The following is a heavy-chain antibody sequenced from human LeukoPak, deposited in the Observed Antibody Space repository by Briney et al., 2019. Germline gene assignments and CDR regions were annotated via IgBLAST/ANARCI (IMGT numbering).Heavy chain of an antibody. J-gene: IGHJ4*02. Sequence: ASVKVSCKASGYTFTGNYLHWVRQAPGQGLEWMGWINPNSGDTKYAQKFQGRVTMTRDTSISTAYMELSRLRSDDTAVYYCARSRLYDSGGYLLDYWGPGTLVTVSS. CDR1: GYTFTGNY. D-gene: IGHD3-22*01. V-gene: IGHV1-2*02. CDR3: ARSRLYDSGGYLLDY. CDR2: INPNSGDT.